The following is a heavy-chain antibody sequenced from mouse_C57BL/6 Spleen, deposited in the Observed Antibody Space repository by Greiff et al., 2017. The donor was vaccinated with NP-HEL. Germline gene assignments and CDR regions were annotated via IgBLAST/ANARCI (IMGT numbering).Heavy chain of an antibody. CDR1: GYSITSGYY. CDR2: ISYDGSN. J-gene: IGHJ4*01. D-gene: IGHD2-5*01. Sequence: EVQLQESGPGLVKPSQSLSLTCSVTGYSITSGYYWNWIRQFPGNKLEWMGYISYDGSNNYNPSLKNRISITRDTSKNQFFLKLNSVTTEDTATYYCARAYYSNLAMDYWGQGTSVTVSS. V-gene: IGHV3-6*01. CDR3: ARAYYSNLAMDY.